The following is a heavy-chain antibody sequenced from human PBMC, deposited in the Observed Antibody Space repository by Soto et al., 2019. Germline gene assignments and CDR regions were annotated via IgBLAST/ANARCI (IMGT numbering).Heavy chain of an antibody. Sequence: GGSLRLSCAASGFTFSSYWMHWVRQAPGKGLVWVSRINSDGSSTSYADSVKGRFTISRDNAKNTLYLQMNSLRAEDTAVYYCASEAYDFWSGLIDYWGQGTLVTVSS. J-gene: IGHJ4*02. V-gene: IGHV3-74*01. D-gene: IGHD3-3*01. CDR2: INSDGSST. CDR3: ASEAYDFWSGLIDY. CDR1: GFTFSSYW.